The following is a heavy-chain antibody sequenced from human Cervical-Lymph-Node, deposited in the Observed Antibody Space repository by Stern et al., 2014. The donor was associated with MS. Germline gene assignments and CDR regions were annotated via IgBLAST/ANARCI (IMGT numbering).Heavy chain of an antibody. CDR3: ARKSRRFLEWFFDY. Sequence: VQLVESGAEVKKPGASIKGSCKTSGYTFTSYYMHWVRPAPGQGLEWMAIVNPNGGSTNSAQKFQDRLTVTFDTSTSTVYMELSSLRSEDTAVYYCARKSRRFLEWFFDYWGQGTLVTVSS. CDR1: GYTFTSYY. CDR2: VNPNGGST. J-gene: IGHJ4*02. D-gene: IGHD3-3*01. V-gene: IGHV1-46*01.